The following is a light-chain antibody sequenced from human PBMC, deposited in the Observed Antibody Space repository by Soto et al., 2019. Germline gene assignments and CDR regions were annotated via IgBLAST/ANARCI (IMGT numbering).Light chain of an antibody. CDR3: LLSYDGARPV. CDR1: TGAVTSGHY. J-gene: IGLJ2*01. Sequence: QAVVTQEPSLTVSPGGTGTLTCGSSTGAVTSGHYPYWFQQMPGQAPRTLVSDTSNKHSWTPARFSGSLLGGKAALTLSGAQPEYEAEYYCLLSYDGARPVFGRGIKLTVL. V-gene: IGLV7-46*01. CDR2: DTS.